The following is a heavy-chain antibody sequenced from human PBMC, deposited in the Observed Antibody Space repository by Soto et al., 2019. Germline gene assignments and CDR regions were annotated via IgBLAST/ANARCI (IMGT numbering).Heavy chain of an antibody. CDR1: GFTFSTYS. CDR2: ITSGRSTI. CDR3: ARGLGYCSGGSCHL. V-gene: IGHV3-48*01. D-gene: IGHD2-15*01. J-gene: IGHJ5*02. Sequence: EVQLVESGGGLVQPGGSLRLSCAASGFTFSTYSMNWVRQAPGMGLEWVSSITSGRSTIYYADSVKGRFTIPRDNAKNSLYLQMNSLRAEDTAVYYCARGLGYCSGGSCHLWGQGTLVTVSS.